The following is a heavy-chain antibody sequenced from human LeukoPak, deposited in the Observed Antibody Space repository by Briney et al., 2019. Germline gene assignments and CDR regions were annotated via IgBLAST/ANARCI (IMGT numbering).Heavy chain of an antibody. Sequence: GGSLRPSCAASGFTVSSNYMSWVRQAPGKGLEWVSVIYSGGSTYYADSVKGRFTISRDNSKNTLYLQMNSLRAEDTAVYCCARPGIAVADPPDAFDIWGQGTMVTVSS. CDR2: IYSGGST. CDR1: GFTVSSNY. J-gene: IGHJ3*02. CDR3: ARPGIAVADPPDAFDI. D-gene: IGHD6-19*01. V-gene: IGHV3-53*01.